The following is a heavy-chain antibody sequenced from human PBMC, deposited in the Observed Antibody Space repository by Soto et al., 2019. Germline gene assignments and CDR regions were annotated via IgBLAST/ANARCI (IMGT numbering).Heavy chain of an antibody. CDR2: SYYSGST. Sequence: LSLTCTVSGASISSGDHFWTWLRQPPGKGLEWIGYSYYSGSTYYNPSLKARVAISVDTSKNQFSLTLTSVTAADTAVYYCAREEALIVVPTGGIDYSFDSWGQGTLVTVSS. J-gene: IGHJ4*02. CDR1: GASISSGDHF. CDR3: AREEALIVVPTGGIDYSFDS. V-gene: IGHV4-30-4*01. D-gene: IGHD3-22*01.